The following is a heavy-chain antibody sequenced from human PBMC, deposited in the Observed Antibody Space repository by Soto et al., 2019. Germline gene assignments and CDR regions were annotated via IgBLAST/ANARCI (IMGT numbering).Heavy chain of an antibody. V-gene: IGHV5-10-1*01. CDR2: IDPSDSYT. D-gene: IGHD6-19*01. CDR3: ARSITVADNYGMDV. CDR1: GYSFTTYW. J-gene: IGHJ6*02. Sequence: PGESLKISCKGSGYSFTTYWISWVRQMPGKGLEWMGRIDPSDSYTNYSPSFQGHVTISVDKSISTAYLQWSSLKASDTAMYYRARSITVADNYGMDVWGQGTTVTVSS.